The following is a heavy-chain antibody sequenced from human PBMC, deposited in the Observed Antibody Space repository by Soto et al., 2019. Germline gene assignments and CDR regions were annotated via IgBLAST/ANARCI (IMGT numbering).Heavy chain of an antibody. D-gene: IGHD3-22*01. CDR1: GDSISNSRFY. Sequence: QLQLQESGPGQVKSSETLSLTCSVSGDSISNSRFYWAWIRQPPGEGLEWIGSIYHTGNAYYNPXLKSRVPISVDXSXNKXSLKLTSVTAADAALYYCARDFFDSSDYTTNWFAPWGQGTLVTVSS. CDR2: IYHTGNA. J-gene: IGHJ5*02. CDR3: ARDFFDSSDYTTNWFAP. V-gene: IGHV4-39*01.